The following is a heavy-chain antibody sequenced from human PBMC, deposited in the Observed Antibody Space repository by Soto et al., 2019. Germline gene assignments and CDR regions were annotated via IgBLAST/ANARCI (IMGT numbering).Heavy chain of an antibody. Sequence: QVQLVQSGAEVKKPGASVKVSCEASGYTFTKYGVTGVRQAPGQGLEWMGWISGYNGNTIYAQAFQGRVTLTTDTSTTTSHMELRSLRSDDTAMYFCARDLSHSTMDFDSWGQGALVTVSS. CDR2: ISGYNGNT. CDR1: GYTFTKYG. J-gene: IGHJ4*02. D-gene: IGHD2-2*01. CDR3: ARDLSHSTMDFDS. V-gene: IGHV1-18*04.